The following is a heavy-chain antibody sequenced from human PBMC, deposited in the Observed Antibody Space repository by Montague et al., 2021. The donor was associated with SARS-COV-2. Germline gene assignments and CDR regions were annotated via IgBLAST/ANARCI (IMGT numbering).Heavy chain of an antibody. CDR3: ARLPYNLPGYACFDF. CDR1: GDSISNNN. CDR2: SYNSGST. J-gene: IGHJ4*02. D-gene: IGHD3-9*01. V-gene: IGHV4-59*08. Sequence: SETLSLTCTVSGDSISNNNWNWIRRRPGKGLEWLGNSYNSGSTNYNSSPKSRATISVDTSKNQFSLRLSLGTAADTAFYYCARLPYNLPGYACFDFWGQGSLVIVSS.